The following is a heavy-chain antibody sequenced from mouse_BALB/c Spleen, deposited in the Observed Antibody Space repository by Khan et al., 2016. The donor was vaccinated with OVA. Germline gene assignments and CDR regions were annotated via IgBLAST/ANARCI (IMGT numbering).Heavy chain of an antibody. CDR3: ARGGYEGWFAY. CDR1: GYTFTSYW. CDR2: IYPGDGDT. D-gene: IGHD2-14*01. V-gene: IGHV1-87*01. Sequence: QVQLQQSGAELARPGASVKLSCKASGYTFTSYWMQWVKQRPGRGLEWIGAIYPGDGDTRYTQKFKGKATLTADKSSSTAYMQLSSLASEDSAVYYCARGGYEGWFAYWGQGTLVTVSA. J-gene: IGHJ3*01.